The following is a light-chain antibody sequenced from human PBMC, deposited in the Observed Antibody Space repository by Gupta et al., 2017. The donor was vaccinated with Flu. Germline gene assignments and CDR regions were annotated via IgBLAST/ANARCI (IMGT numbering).Light chain of an antibody. Sequence: RIMRSGSGGGSEIGSETVQWNNKHGRATAKLLMYKDNKRPSGVPERFSGSQSDNTASLTISGLQAEDEADYYCRACKDSANGWVFGGGTTLTVL. CDR1: GSEIGSET. J-gene: IGLJ3*02. CDR3: RACKDSANGWV. CDR2: KDN. V-gene: IGLV1-44*01.